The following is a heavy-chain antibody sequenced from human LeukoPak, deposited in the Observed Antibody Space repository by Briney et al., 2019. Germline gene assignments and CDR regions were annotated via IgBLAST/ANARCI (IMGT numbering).Heavy chain of an antibody. CDR2: INPSGGST. D-gene: IGHD4-23*01. J-gene: IGHJ5*02. V-gene: IGHV1-46*01. CDR1: GYTFTSYY. Sequence: ASVKVSCKASGYTFTSYYMHWVRQAPGQGLEWMGIINPSGGSTSYAQKFQGRVTMTRDMSTSTVYMELSSLRSEDTAVYYCERASRVTPFDPWGQGTLVTVSS. CDR3: ERASRVTPFDP.